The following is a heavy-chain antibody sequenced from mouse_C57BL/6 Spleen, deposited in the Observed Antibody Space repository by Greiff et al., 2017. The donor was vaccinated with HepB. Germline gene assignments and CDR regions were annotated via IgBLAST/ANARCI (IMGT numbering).Heavy chain of an antibody. V-gene: IGHV1-7*01. CDR1: GYTFTSYW. J-gene: IGHJ2*01. CDR3: ARITSETVVATAVDY. D-gene: IGHD1-1*01. Sequence: QVQLQQSGAELAKPGASVKLSCKASGYTFTSYWMHWVKQRPGQGLEWIGYINPSSGNTKYNQKFKDKATLTADKSSSRAYMQLSSLTSEDSAVSYCARITSETVVATAVDYWGQGTTLTVSS. CDR2: INPSSGNT.